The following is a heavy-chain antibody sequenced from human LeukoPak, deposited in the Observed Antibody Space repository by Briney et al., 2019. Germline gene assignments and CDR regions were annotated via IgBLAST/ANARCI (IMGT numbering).Heavy chain of an antibody. D-gene: IGHD3-9*01. CDR2: ISGDGGST. J-gene: IGHJ6*02. CDR1: GFTFDDYA. V-gene: IGHV3-43*02. Sequence: GGSLRLSCAASGFTFDDYAMHWVRQAPGKGLEWVSLISGDGGSTYYADSVKGRFTISRDNSKSSLYLQMNSLRTEDTALYYCAKDQGVRYFDWFMDVWGQGTTVTVSS. CDR3: AKDQGVRYFDWFMDV.